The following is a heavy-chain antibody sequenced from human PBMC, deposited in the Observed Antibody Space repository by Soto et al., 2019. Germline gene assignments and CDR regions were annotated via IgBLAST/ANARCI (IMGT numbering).Heavy chain of an antibody. V-gene: IGHV1-69*13. CDR2: IIPIFGTA. CDR3: ARSIVVVTALAY. CDR1: GGTFSSYA. Sequence: SVKVSCKASGGTFSSYAISWVRQAPGQGLEWMGGIIPIFGTAKYAQKFQGRVTITGDASASTAYMELSSLRSEDTAVYYCARSIVVVTALAYWGQGTLVTVSS. D-gene: IGHD2-21*02. J-gene: IGHJ4*02.